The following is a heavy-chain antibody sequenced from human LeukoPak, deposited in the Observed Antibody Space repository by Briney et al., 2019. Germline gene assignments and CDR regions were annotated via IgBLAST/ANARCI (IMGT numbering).Heavy chain of an antibody. CDR3: TTDPHVLLWFGEFSHYFDY. CDR2: VKSKTDGGTT. V-gene: IGHV3-15*01. Sequence: GGSLRLSCAASGFTFSNAWMSWVRQAPGKGLEWVGRVKSKTDGGTTDYAAPVKGRFTISRDDSKNTLYLQMNSLKTEDTAVYYCTTDPHVLLWFGEFSHYFDYWGQGTLVTVSS. D-gene: IGHD3-10*01. CDR1: GFTFSNAW. J-gene: IGHJ4*02.